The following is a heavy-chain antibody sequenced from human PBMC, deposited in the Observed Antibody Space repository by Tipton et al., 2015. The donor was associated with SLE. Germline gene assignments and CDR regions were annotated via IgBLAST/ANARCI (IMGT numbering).Heavy chain of an antibody. CDR3: ARGPALDSSGYYMHV. J-gene: IGHJ6*03. D-gene: IGHD3/OR15-3a*01. CDR2: ISSVGNAI. CDR1: GFTFSIYE. V-gene: IGHV3-48*03. Sequence: GSLRLSCATFGFTFSIYEMNWVRQAPGKGLEWVAYISSVGNAIYYADSVRGRFTISRDNAGNAVFLQMNSLRGEDAALYYCARGPALDSSGYYMHVWGKGTAVIVSS.